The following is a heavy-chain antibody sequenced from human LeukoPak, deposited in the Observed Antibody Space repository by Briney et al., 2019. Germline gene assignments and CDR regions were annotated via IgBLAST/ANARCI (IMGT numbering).Heavy chain of an antibody. CDR1: RGTFSSYA. J-gene: IGHJ4*02. CDR3: ARGGSGWYAPMDY. D-gene: IGHD6-19*01. CDR2: IIPIFGTA. V-gene: IGHV1-69*13. Sequence: VASVKVSCKDSRGTFSSYAISWVRQAPAQGLEWMGGIIPIFGTANYAQKFQGSVTTTADESPSTAYMELCSLRPQDTAVYYFARGGSGWYAPMDYWGQGTLVSVCS.